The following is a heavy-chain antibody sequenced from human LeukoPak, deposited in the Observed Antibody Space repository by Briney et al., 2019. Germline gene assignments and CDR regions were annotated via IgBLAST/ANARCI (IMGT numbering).Heavy chain of an antibody. J-gene: IGHJ4*02. V-gene: IGHV3-49*04. Sequence: GGSLRLSCTASGFTFSDYAMSWVRQAPGKGLEWVGFIKSQAFGGTTEYAASVRGRFTISRDDSKSIAYLQMNSLKTEDTAVYYCTRVRKNKTYYCDSSGYYFEYWGQGALVTVSS. D-gene: IGHD3-22*01. CDR1: GFTFSDYA. CDR2: IKSQAFGGTT. CDR3: TRVRKNKTYYCDSSGYYFEY.